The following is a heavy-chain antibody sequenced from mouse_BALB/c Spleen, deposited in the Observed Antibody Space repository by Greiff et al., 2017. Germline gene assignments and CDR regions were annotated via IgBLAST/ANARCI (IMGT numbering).Heavy chain of an antibody. CDR1: GFTFSSFG. D-gene: IGHD2-4*01. Sequence: EVKLMESGGGLVQPGGSRKLSCAASGFTFSSFGMHWVRQAPEKGLEWVAYISSGSSTIYYADTVKGRFTISRDNPKNTLFLQMTSLRSEDTAMYYCARAWEDYDVFFDYWGQGTTLTVSS. V-gene: IGHV5-17*02. CDR2: ISSGSSTI. J-gene: IGHJ2*01. CDR3: ARAWEDYDVFFDY.